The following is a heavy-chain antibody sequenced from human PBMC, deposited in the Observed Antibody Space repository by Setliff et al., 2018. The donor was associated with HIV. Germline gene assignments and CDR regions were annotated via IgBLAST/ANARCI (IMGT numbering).Heavy chain of an antibody. Sequence: GGSLRLSCAASGFTFSSYSMNWVRQAPGKGLEWVSSISSSSSYIYYVASVKGRFTMSRDNAKNSLYLQMNSLRADDTAVYYCARDRASVRDTIFGGAQYYYYMDVWGKGTAVTVSS. CDR1: GFTFSSYS. D-gene: IGHD3-3*01. CDR3: ARDRASVRDTIFGGAQYYYYMDV. V-gene: IGHV3-21*06. J-gene: IGHJ6*03. CDR2: ISSSSSYI.